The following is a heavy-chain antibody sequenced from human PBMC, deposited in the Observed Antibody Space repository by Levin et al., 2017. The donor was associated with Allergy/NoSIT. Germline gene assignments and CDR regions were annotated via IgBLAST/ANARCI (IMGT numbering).Heavy chain of an antibody. Sequence: SCAASGFTFSSYWMSWVRQAPGKGLEWVANIKQDGSDKYYVDSVKGRFTFSRDNAKNSLYLQMNSLRAEDTAVYYCARVNPSYDAFDIWGQGTMVTVSS. CDR2: IKQDGSDK. J-gene: IGHJ3*02. V-gene: IGHV3-7*01. CDR1: GFTFSSYW. CDR3: ARVNPSYDAFDI.